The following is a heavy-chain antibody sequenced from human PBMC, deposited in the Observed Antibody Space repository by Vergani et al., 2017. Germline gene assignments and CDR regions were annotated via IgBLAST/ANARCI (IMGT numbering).Heavy chain of an antibody. Sequence: EVQLVESGGGLVQPGGSLRLSCAASGFTFSSYDMHWVRQATGKGLEWVSSISSTSSYIYYADSVKGRFTISRDNAKNSLYLQMNSLRAEDTAVYYCARELDDSSGFDYWGQGTLVTVSS. J-gene: IGHJ4*02. D-gene: IGHD3-22*01. CDR3: ARELDDSSGFDY. CDR1: GFTFSSYD. CDR2: ISSTSSYI. V-gene: IGHV3-21*04.